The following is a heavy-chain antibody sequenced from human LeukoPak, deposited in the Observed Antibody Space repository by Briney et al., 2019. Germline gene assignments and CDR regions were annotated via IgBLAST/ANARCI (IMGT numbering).Heavy chain of an antibody. V-gene: IGHV3-30-3*01. J-gene: IGHJ4*02. Sequence: PGRSLRLSCAASGFTFSSYAMHWVRQAPGKGLEWVVVISYDGSNKYYADSVKGRFTISRDNSKNTLYLQMNSLRAEDTAVYYCARDYVETKGFDYWGQGTLVTVSS. CDR3: ARDYVETKGFDY. CDR2: ISYDGSNK. CDR1: GFTFSSYA. D-gene: IGHD5-24*01.